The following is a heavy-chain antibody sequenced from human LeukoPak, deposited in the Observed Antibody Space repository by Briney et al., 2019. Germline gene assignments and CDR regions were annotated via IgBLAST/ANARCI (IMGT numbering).Heavy chain of an antibody. CDR1: GYTFTGYY. Sequence: GASVKVSCKASGYTFTGYYMHWVRQAPGQGLEWMGWINPNSGGTNYAQKFQGRVTMTRDTSISTAYMELSRLRSDDTAVYYCARGRLVAATGSVRYWGQGTLVTVSS. D-gene: IGHD2-15*01. CDR3: ARGRLVAATGSVRY. V-gene: IGHV1-2*02. CDR2: INPNSGGT. J-gene: IGHJ4*02.